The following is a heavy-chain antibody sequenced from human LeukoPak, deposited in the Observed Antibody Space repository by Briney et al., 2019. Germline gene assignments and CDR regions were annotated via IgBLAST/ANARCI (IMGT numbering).Heavy chain of an antibody. CDR3: ARGLREWSSSWYLFDY. V-gene: IGHV4-4*02. Sequence: SETLSLTCAVSGVSITYSNWWSWVRQPPGKGLEWIGEIHDGGGFHCNPLLKGRVAMSMDRSQNQFSLRLSSVTAADTAVYYCARGLREWSSSWYLFDYWGQGTLATVSS. CDR1: GVSITYSNW. J-gene: IGHJ4*02. CDR2: IHDGGGF. D-gene: IGHD6-13*01.